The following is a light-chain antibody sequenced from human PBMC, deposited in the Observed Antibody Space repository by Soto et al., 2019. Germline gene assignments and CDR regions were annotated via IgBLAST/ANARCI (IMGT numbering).Light chain of an antibody. Sequence: QSALTQPASVSGSPGQSITNSCTGTSSDVGGYNYVSWYQQHPGKAPKLMIYEVSNRPSGVSNRFSGSKSGNTASLTISGLQAEDEADYYCSSYTSSSTLEVFGGGTKLTVL. CDR3: SSYTSSSTLEV. CDR1: SSDVGGYNY. CDR2: EVS. J-gene: IGLJ2*01. V-gene: IGLV2-14*01.